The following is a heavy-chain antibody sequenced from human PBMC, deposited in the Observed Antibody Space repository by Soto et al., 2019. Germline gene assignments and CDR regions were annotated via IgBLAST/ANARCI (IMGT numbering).Heavy chain of an antibody. CDR1: GFTVSDNY. D-gene: IGHD2-15*01. J-gene: IGHJ6*02. CDR2: IYSGGST. CDR3: ARGYPTGGNGLDV. Sequence: EVQLVETGGGLIQPGGSLRLSCAASGFTVSDNYMNWVRQAPGKGLEWVSVIYSGGSTYYTDSVKGRFTISRDNSKNTLYLQMNSLTAEDTAVYYCARGYPTGGNGLDVWGQGTTVTVSS. V-gene: IGHV3-53*02.